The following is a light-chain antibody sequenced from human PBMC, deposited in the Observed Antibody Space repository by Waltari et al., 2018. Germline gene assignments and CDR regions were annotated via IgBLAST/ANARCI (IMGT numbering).Light chain of an antibody. J-gene: IGKJ1*01. CDR2: KAS. V-gene: IGKV1-5*03. CDR1: QSVSNW. CDR3: QQYDNFSPWL. Sequence: DIQMTQSPSTLSASLGDRVTITCRATQSVSNWVAWYQHKPGKTPKVVIYKASTLANGVPSRFSGSGSGTEFTLTISSLQPDDFAIYYCQQYDNFSPWLFGQGTKVEIK.